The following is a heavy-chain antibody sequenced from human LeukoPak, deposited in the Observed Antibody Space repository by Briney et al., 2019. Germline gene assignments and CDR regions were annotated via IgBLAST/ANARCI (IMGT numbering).Heavy chain of an antibody. V-gene: IGHV3-23*01. J-gene: IGHJ4*02. CDR1: GFTFSSYA. CDR3: ARDGDGNGWYADTYYFDY. Sequence: TGGSLRLSCAASGFTFSSYAMSWVRQAPGKGLEWVSAISGSGGSTYYADSVKGRFTISRDNAKNSLYLQMNSLRDEDTAVYYCARDGDGNGWYADTYYFDYWGQRTLVTVSS. D-gene: IGHD6-19*01. CDR2: ISGSGGST.